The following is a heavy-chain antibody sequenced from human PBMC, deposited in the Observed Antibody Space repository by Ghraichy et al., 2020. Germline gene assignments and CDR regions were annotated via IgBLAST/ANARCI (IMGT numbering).Heavy chain of an antibody. CDR3: ARQGSGGFAP. CDR2: IYFSGST. V-gene: IGHV4-59*08. D-gene: IGHD3-10*01. J-gene: IGHJ5*02. Sequence: ETLSLTCTVSDDSIINNYWTWIRQPPGKGLEWIGYIYFSGSTNYNPSLESRVTISVDTSKNQFSLKLTSVTAADTAVYYCARQGSGGFAPWGQGTLVTVSS. CDR1: DDSIINNY.